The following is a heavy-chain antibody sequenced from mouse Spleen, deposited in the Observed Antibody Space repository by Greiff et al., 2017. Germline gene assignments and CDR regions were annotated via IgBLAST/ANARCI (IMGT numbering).Heavy chain of an antibody. CDR3: ARMRYGNYGFAY. Sequence: EVQLQQSGPELVKPGASVKISCKASGYTFTDYYMNWVKQSHGKSLEWIGDINPNNGGTSYNQKFKGKATLTVDKSSSTAYMELRSLTSEDSAVYYCARMRYGNYGFAYWGQGTLVTVSA. V-gene: IGHV1-26*01. J-gene: IGHJ3*01. D-gene: IGHD2-10*02. CDR1: GYTFTDYY. CDR2: INPNNGGT.